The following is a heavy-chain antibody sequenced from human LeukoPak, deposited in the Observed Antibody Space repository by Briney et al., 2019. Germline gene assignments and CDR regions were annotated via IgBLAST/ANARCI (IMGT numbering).Heavy chain of an antibody. J-gene: IGHJ6*03. CDR2: INPNSGGT. Sequence: GASVKVSCKASGYTFTGYYMHWVRQAPGQGLEWMGWINPNSGGTNYAQKFQGRVTMTRDTSISTAYMELSSLRSEDTAVYYCARGPPIRGHRYGYDTGYYYSYSMDVWGKGTTVTISS. CDR1: GYTFTGYY. CDR3: ARGPPIRGHRYGYDTGYYYSYSMDV. V-gene: IGHV1-2*02. D-gene: IGHD5-18*01.